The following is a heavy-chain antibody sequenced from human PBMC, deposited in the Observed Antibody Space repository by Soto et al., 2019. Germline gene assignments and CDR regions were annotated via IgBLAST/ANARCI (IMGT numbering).Heavy chain of an antibody. D-gene: IGHD3-10*01. CDR3: ARDMGITMVRGVTVSFDP. CDR2: IYTSGST. J-gene: IGHJ5*02. CDR1: GGSISSYY. V-gene: IGHV4-4*07. Sequence: ASETLSLTCTVSGGSISSYYWSWIRQPAGKGLEWIGRIYTSGSTNYSPSLKSRVTMSVDTSKNQFSLKLSSVTAADTAVYYCARDMGITMVRGVTVSFDPWGQGTLVTVSS.